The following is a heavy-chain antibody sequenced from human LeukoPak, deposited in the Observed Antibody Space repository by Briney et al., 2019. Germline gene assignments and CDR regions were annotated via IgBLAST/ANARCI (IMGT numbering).Heavy chain of an antibody. CDR2: IYSGGTT. V-gene: IGHV3-66*01. CDR1: KFTVSNNY. D-gene: IGHD3-10*01. Sequence: QAGGSLRLSCVASKFTVSNNYMSWVRLAPGKGLERVSVIYSGGTTYYADSVKGRFTISRDNSKNTVYLQMNSLRVEDMAVYYCARDSHSGSFYGMDVWGQGTTVTVPS. J-gene: IGHJ6*02. CDR3: ARDSHSGSFYGMDV.